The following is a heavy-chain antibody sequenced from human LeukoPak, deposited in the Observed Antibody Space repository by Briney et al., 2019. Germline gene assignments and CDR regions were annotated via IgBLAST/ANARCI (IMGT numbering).Heavy chain of an antibody. CDR3: ARQGTVKYYFDY. Sequence: SSETLSLTCAVYGGSFSGYYWSWIRQPPGKGLEWIGSIYYSGSTYYNPSLKSRVTISVDTSKNQFSLKLSSVTAADTAVYYCARQGTVKYYFDYWGQGTLVTVSS. V-gene: IGHV4-34*01. CDR2: IYYSGST. D-gene: IGHD4-17*01. CDR1: GGSFSGYY. J-gene: IGHJ4*02.